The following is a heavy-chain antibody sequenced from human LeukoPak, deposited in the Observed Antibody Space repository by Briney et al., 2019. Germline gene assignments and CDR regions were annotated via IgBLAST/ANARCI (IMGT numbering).Heavy chain of an antibody. CDR3: ARGYTEGYSSSWYFSFDY. CDR1: GGSISSGGYY. D-gene: IGHD6-13*01. Sequence: PSQTLSLTCTVSGGSISSGGYYWSWIRQHPGKGLEWIGYIYYSGSTYYNPSLKSRVTISVDTSKNQFSLKLSSVSAADTAVYYCARGYTEGYSSSWYFSFDYWGQGTLVTVSS. CDR2: IYYSGST. V-gene: IGHV4-31*03. J-gene: IGHJ4*02.